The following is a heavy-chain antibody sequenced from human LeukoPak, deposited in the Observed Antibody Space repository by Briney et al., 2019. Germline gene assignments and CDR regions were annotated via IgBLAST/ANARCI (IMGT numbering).Heavy chain of an antibody. CDR3: AELGITMIGGV. D-gene: IGHD3-10*02. CDR2: IYSDGST. Sequence: GGSLRLSCAASGVTVSSNYMNWVRQAPGKGLEWVSIIYSDGSTYYAESVKGRFTISRDNSKNTLYLQMNSLRAEDTAVYYCAELGITMIGGVWGKGTTVTISS. J-gene: IGHJ6*04. CDR1: GVTVSSNY. V-gene: IGHV3-66*01.